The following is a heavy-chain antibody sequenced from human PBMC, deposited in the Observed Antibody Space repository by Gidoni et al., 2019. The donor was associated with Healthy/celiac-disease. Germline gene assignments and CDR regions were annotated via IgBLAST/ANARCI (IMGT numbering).Heavy chain of an antibody. Sequence: GFTFSSYGMHWVRQAPGKGLEWVAVIGYAGSNNYYADSVKGRFTIPRDSSKNTLYLQMNILRAEATALYYCARDSIVVVPGGYFDYWGQGTLVTVSS. CDR1: GFTFSSYG. CDR2: IGYAGSNN. D-gene: IGHD2-2*01. CDR3: ARDSIVVVPGGYFDY. V-gene: IGHV3-33*01. J-gene: IGHJ4*02.